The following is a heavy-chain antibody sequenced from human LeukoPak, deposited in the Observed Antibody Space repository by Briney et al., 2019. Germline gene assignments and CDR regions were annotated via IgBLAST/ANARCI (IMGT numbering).Heavy chain of an antibody. V-gene: IGHV1-2*02. J-gene: IGHJ4*02. CDR3: ARSDDYGDPYFDY. D-gene: IGHD4-17*01. Sequence: ASVKVSCKASGYTFTGYYMHWVRQAPGQGLEWMGWINPNSGGTNYAQKFQGRVTMTRDTSISTAYMKLSRLRSDDTAVYYCARSDDYGDPYFDYWGQGTLVTVSS. CDR2: INPNSGGT. CDR1: GYTFTGYY.